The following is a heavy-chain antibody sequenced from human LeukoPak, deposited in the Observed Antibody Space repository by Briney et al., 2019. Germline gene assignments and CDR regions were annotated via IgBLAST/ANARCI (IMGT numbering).Heavy chain of an antibody. D-gene: IGHD3-10*01. Sequence: PGVSLRLSCAASGFTFSSYAMSWVRQAPGKGLEWVSAISGSGGSTYYADSVKGRFTISRDNSKNTLYLQMNSLRAEDTAVYYCAKDRVWFGERNPFDYWGQGTLVTASS. J-gene: IGHJ4*02. CDR2: ISGSGGST. CDR1: GFTFSSYA. V-gene: IGHV3-23*01. CDR3: AKDRVWFGERNPFDY.